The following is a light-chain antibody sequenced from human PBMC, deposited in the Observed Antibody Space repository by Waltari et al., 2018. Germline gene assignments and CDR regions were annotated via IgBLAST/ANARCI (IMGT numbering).Light chain of an antibody. J-gene: IGKJ2*01. CDR1: QDIRTW. CDR2: SAS. V-gene: IGKV1-12*01. Sequence: DIQMTQYPSSVSASIGDRVTMTCRASQDIRTWLAWYQQKPGRAPKLLVYSASSLVFGVPSRFSGSGSGTDFTLTINSVQPEDFGTYYCQQANSFPHTYGQGTNLE. CDR3: QQANSFPHT.